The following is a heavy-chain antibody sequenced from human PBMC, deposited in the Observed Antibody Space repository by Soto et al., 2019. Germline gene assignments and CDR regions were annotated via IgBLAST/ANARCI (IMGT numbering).Heavy chain of an antibody. D-gene: IGHD2-21*02. CDR2: IIPIFRTA. CDR3: ATHTVVTPGNYYYGMDA. CDR1: GGTFSSYA. Sequence: GASVKVSCKASGGTFSSYAISWVRQAPGQGLEWMGGIIPIFRTADYAQRFQGRVTITADESTSTAYMEVSSLRSEDTAVYYCATHTVVTPGNYYYGMDAWGQGTTVTVSS. V-gene: IGHV1-69*13. J-gene: IGHJ6*02.